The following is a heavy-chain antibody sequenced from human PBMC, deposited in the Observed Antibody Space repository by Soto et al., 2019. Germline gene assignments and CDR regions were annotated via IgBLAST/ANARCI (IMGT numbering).Heavy chain of an antibody. CDR2: IYYSGSA. CDR1: GGSISSSSYY. CDR3: ARDKITGLFDY. D-gene: IGHD2-8*02. Sequence: PSETLSLPCTVSGGSISSSSYYWGWIRQPPGKGLEWIGSIYYSGSAYYNPSLKSRVTISVHTSNSQFSLELSSVTAADTAVYYCARDKITGLFDYWGQGTLVTVS. J-gene: IGHJ4*02. V-gene: IGHV4-39*07.